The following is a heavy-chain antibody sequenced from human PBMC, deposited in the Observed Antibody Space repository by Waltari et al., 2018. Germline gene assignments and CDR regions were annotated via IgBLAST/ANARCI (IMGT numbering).Heavy chain of an antibody. D-gene: IGHD3-22*01. Sequence: LQLQESGPGLVKPSETLSLTCTVSADSTSSNPYSWAWARPPPGEGLGWIATISYGGSTYYKPSLKSRVTISIDTSKNHYSLVLTSVTAADTAVYYCARRSRDSSGHFYSDYWGQGTLVAVSS. CDR3: ARRSRDSSGHFYSDY. CDR1: ADSTSSNPYS. J-gene: IGHJ4*02. V-gene: IGHV4-39*02. CDR2: ISYGGST.